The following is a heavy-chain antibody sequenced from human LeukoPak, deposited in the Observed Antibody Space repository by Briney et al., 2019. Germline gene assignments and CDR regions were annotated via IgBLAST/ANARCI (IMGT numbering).Heavy chain of an antibody. CDR1: GGSISSSSYY. V-gene: IGHV4-39*01. D-gene: IGHD3-10*01. J-gene: IGHJ5*02. CDR2: IYYSGST. CDR3: ARHPWFGELSRHNWFDP. Sequence: PSETLSLTCTVSGGSISSSSYYWGWIRQPPGKGLEWIGSIYYSGSTYYNPSLKSRVTISVDTSKNQFSLKLSSVTAADTAAYYCARHPWFGELSRHNWFDPWGQGTLVTVSS.